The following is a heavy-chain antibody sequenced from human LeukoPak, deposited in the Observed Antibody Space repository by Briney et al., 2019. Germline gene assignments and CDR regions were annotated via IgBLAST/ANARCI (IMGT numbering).Heavy chain of an antibody. J-gene: IGHJ4*02. D-gene: IGHD3-3*01. Sequence: ASVKVSCKASGYTFTSYDINWVRQATGQGLEWMGWMNPNSGNTGYAQKFQGRVTMTRNTSISTAYMELSSLRSEDTAVYYCARAETIFGVATTNLWGQGTLVTVSS. CDR2: MNPNSGNT. CDR3: ARAETIFGVATTNL. V-gene: IGHV1-8*01. CDR1: GYTFTSYD.